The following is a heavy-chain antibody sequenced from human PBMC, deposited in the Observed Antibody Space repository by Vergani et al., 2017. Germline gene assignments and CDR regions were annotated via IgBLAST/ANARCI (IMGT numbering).Heavy chain of an antibody. Sequence: QVQLVQSGAEVKKPGASVKVSCKASGYTFTSYGISWVRQAPGKGLEWMGWISAYNGNTNYAQKLQGRVTMTTDTSTSTAYMERRGLRSDDTAVYYCARVVPYCSSTSCYTKGYYYYMDVWGKGTTVTVSS. CDR2: ISAYNGNT. D-gene: IGHD2-2*02. CDR1: GYTFTSYG. V-gene: IGHV1-18*01. CDR3: ARVVPYCSSTSCYTKGYYYYMDV. J-gene: IGHJ6*03.